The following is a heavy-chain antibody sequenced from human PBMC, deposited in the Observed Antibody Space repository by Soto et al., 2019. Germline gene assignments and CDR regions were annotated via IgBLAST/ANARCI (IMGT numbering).Heavy chain of an antibody. J-gene: IGHJ4*02. D-gene: IGHD3-22*01. Sequence: SLKVSCKASVYTFTSYYMHWVRQAPGQGLEWMGIINSSGGSTSYAQKFQGRVTMTRDTSTSTVYMELSSLRSEDTAVYYCARVRRSSGYYYGYWGQGTPVTGSS. CDR1: VYTFTSYY. CDR3: ARVRRSSGYYYGY. CDR2: INSSGGST. V-gene: IGHV1-46*01.